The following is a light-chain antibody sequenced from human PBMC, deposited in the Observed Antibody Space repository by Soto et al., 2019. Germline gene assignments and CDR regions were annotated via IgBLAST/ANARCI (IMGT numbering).Light chain of an antibody. V-gene: IGKV3-15*01. Sequence: EIGLTQSPATLSVSPGERATLSCRASQSVSSNLAWYQQKPGQPPRLLIYGASTRATGIPARFSGSGSGTEFTLTISSQQSEDFAVYYCQQYNNWPPEWTFGQGTKMDIK. J-gene: IGKJ1*01. CDR2: GAS. CDR1: QSVSSN. CDR3: QQYNNWPPEWT.